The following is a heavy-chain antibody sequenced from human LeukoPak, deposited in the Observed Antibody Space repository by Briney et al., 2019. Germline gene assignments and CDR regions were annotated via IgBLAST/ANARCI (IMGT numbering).Heavy chain of an antibody. CDR2: IYPGDSDT. V-gene: IGHV5-51*01. CDR3: ARRVMVRGVINWFDP. D-gene: IGHD3-10*01. J-gene: IGHJ5*02. CDR1: GYSFTSYW. Sequence: PGESLKISCKGSGYSFTSYWIGWVRQMPGKGLEWMGNIYPGDSDTRYSPSFQGQVTISADKSISTAYLQWSSLKASDTAMYYCARRVMVRGVINWFDPWGQGTLVTVSS.